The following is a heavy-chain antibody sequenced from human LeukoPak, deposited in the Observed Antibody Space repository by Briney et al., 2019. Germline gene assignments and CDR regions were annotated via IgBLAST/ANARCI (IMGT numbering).Heavy chain of an antibody. J-gene: IGHJ4*02. Sequence: GGSLRLSCAASGFTFDDYAMHWVRHAPGKGLGWVSLISWDGGSTYYADSVKGRFTISRDNSKNSLYLQMNSLRAEDTALYYCVKAPPGDQWVFDYWGQGTLVTVSS. V-gene: IGHV3-43D*03. CDR3: VKAPPGDQWVFDY. D-gene: IGHD7-27*01. CDR1: GFTFDDYA. CDR2: ISWDGGST.